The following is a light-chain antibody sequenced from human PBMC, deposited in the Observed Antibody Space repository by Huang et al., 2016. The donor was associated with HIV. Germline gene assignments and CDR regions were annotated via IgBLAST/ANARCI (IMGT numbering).Light chain of an antibody. CDR1: QSIDSY. CDR2: GGS. Sequence: DIQMTQSPSTLSASVGDRVTITCRASQSIDSYLAWYQQKPGKAPKRLIDGGSSLDRGVPSRVSGSGSGTEFTLTISSLQPDNFATYYCQQYHSYPGTFGQGTKVEIK. V-gene: IGKV1-5*01. CDR3: QQYHSYPGT. J-gene: IGKJ1*01.